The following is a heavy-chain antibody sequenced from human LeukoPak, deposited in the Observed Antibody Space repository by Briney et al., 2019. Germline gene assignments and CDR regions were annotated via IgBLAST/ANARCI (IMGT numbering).Heavy chain of an antibody. Sequence: AGGSLRLSCAASGFTFSSYWMSWVRQAPGKGLEWVANIKQDGSEKYYVDSVKGRFTISRDNAKNSLYLQMNSLRAEDTAAYYCARDQYDYVWGSYRDGLSYYYYMDVWGKGTTVTVSS. CDR2: IKQDGSEK. CDR1: GFTFSSYW. V-gene: IGHV3-7*01. CDR3: ARDQYDYVWGSYRDGLSYYYYMDV. D-gene: IGHD3-16*02. J-gene: IGHJ6*03.